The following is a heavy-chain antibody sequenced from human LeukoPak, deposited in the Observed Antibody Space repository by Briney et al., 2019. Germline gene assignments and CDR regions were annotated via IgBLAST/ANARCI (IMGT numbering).Heavy chain of an antibody. D-gene: IGHD3-10*01. Sequence: PSETLSLTCTVSGVSISSSNSYWGWIRQPPGKGLEWIGEINHSGSTNYNPSLKSRVTISVDTSKNQFSLKLSSVTAADTAVYYCARRPRGVIIKSWFDSWGQGTLVTVSS. CDR3: ARRPRGVIIKSWFDS. CDR2: INHSGST. V-gene: IGHV4-39*07. J-gene: IGHJ5*01. CDR1: GVSISSSNSY.